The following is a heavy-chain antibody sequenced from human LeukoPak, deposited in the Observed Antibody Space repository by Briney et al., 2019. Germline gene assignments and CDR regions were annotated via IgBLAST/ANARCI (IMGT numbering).Heavy chain of an antibody. D-gene: IGHD2-21*02. CDR3: AREEITGVVVTAIRY. Sequence: GGSLRLSCAASVFTFSSYAMHWVRQAPGKGLEWVAVIPYDGSNKYYADSVKGRFTISRDNSKNTLYLHMNSLRAEDTAVYYCAREEITGVVVTAIRYWGQGTLVTVSS. V-gene: IGHV3-30-3*01. J-gene: IGHJ4*02. CDR2: IPYDGSNK. CDR1: VFTFSSYA.